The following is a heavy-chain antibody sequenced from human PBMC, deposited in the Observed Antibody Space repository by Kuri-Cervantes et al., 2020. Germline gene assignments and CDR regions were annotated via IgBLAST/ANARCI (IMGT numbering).Heavy chain of an antibody. D-gene: IGHD3-3*01. V-gene: IGHV1-8*01. J-gene: IGHJ6*03. CDR1: GYTFTSYD. Sequence: ASVKVSCKASGYTFTSYDINWVRQATGQGLEWMGWMNPNSGNTGYAQKFQGRVTITRDTSASTAYMELSSLRSEDTAVYYCARDRGYDFWSGYRVYYYYYMDVWGKGTTVTVSS. CDR3: ARDRGYDFWSGYRVYYYYYMDV. CDR2: MNPNSGNT.